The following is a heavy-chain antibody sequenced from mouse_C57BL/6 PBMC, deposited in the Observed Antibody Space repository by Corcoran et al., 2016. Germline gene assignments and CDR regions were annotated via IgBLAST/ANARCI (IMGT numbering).Heavy chain of an antibody. V-gene: IGHV1-26*01. CDR2: INPNNGGT. CDR3: SRRGYRYHYYAMDY. CDR1: GYTFTDYY. J-gene: IGHJ4*01. D-gene: IGHD1-1*01. Sequence: EVQLQQSGPELVKPGASVKISCKASGYTFTDYYMNWVKQSHGKSLEWIGDINPNNGGTSYNQKFKGKATLTVDKSSSTAYMELRSLTSEDSAVYYCSRRGYRYHYYAMDYWGQGTSVTVSS.